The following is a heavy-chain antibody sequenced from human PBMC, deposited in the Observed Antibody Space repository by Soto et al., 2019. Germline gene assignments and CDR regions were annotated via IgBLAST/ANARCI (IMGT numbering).Heavy chain of an antibody. J-gene: IGHJ3*02. CDR3: ARGKSRALMVRGLAADAFDI. D-gene: IGHD3-10*01. CDR2: TYYRSKWYN. V-gene: IGHV6-1*01. CDR1: GDSVSSNSAA. Sequence: SQTLSLTCAISGDSVSSNSAAWNWIRQSPSRGLEWLGRTYYRSKWYNDYAVSVKSRITINPDTSKNQFSLQLNSVTPEDTAVYYCARGKSRALMVRGLAADAFDIWGQGAMVTVSS.